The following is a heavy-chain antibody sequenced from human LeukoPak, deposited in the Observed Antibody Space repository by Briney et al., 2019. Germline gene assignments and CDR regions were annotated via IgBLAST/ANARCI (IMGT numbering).Heavy chain of an antibody. V-gene: IGHV3-53*01. Sequence: TGGSMRLSCVASAFSDKSNYWPGVGRPQGRGRNGFSVSYSGGSTYYEDSVKGRFTVSSDVSKNTLYLQMNNLRGEDTAVYYCASRHCSGENCYAGPLDFWGQGIQVTVSS. CDR3: ASRHCSGENCYAGPLDF. D-gene: IGHD2-8*02. J-gene: IGHJ4*02. CDR1: AFSDKSNY. CDR2: SYSGGST.